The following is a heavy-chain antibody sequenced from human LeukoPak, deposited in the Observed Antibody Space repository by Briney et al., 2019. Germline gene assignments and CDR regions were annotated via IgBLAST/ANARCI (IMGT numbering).Heavy chain of an antibody. CDR3: AKDSRRVSGWYYFDY. J-gene: IGHJ4*02. Sequence: GGSLRLSCAASRFSFSNYAMSWVRQAPGKGLEWVSAIVDSGDRAYYADSVKGRLTISRGNSKNTLYLQMNSLRAEDTAVYYCAKDSRRVSGWYYFDYWGQGTLVTVSS. CDR1: RFSFSNYA. V-gene: IGHV3-23*01. CDR2: IVDSGDRA. D-gene: IGHD6-19*01.